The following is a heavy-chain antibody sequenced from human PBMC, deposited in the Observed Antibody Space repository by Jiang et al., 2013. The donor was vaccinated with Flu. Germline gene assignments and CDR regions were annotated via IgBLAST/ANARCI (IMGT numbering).Heavy chain of an antibody. CDR3: AGYIVAARGGWFDP. CDR2: IYHSGNT. D-gene: IGHD5-12*01. J-gene: IGHJ5*02. CDR1: GGSISSSSYS. Sequence: GSGLVKPSQTLSLTCAVSGGSISSSSYSWSWIRQPPGRGLEWLGFIYHSGNTYYNPSLKSRVTISVDRSKNQFSLNLSSVTAADTAVYYCAGYIVAARGGWFDPWG. V-gene: IGHV4-30-2*01.